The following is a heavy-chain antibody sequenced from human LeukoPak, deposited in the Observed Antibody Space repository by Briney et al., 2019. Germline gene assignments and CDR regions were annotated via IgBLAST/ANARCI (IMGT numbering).Heavy chain of an antibody. J-gene: IGHJ4*02. D-gene: IGHD2-15*01. CDR3: ARDNRYCSGGSCSSTPSYYFDY. Sequence: PSETLSLTCAVYGGSFSGYYWSWIRQPPGKGLEWIGEINHSGSTNYNPSLKSRVTISVDTSKNQFSLKLSSVTAADTAVYYCARDNRYCSGGSCSSTPSYYFDYWGQGTLVTVSS. CDR1: GGSFSGYY. V-gene: IGHV4-34*01. CDR2: INHSGST.